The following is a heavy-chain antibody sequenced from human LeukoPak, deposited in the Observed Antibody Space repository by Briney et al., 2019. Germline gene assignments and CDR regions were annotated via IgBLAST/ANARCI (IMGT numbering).Heavy chain of an antibody. Sequence: SETLSLTCTVSGGSISSYYWSWIRQPPGKGLEWIGYIYYSGNTNYNPSLKSRVTISVDTLKNQFSLKMSSVTAADTAVYYCARVPYYYDSSGYSGAFDIWGQGTMVTVSS. CDR1: GGSISSYY. CDR3: ARVPYYYDSSGYSGAFDI. CDR2: IYYSGNT. J-gene: IGHJ3*02. V-gene: IGHV4-59*01. D-gene: IGHD3-22*01.